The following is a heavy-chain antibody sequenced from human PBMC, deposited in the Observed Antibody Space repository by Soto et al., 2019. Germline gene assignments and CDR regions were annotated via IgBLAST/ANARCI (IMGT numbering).Heavy chain of an antibody. CDR3: ARQVVPARNYYAY. J-gene: IGHJ4*02. Sequence: SEALSLTCTVSGGFISSYYWSWIRQPPGKELEWIGYIYYSGSTNYNPSLKSRVTISVDTSKNQFSLKLSSVTAADTAVYYCARQVVPARNYYAYRAQGTLDIVSS. D-gene: IGHD2-2*01. CDR1: GGFISSYY. V-gene: IGHV4-59*08. CDR2: IYYSGST.